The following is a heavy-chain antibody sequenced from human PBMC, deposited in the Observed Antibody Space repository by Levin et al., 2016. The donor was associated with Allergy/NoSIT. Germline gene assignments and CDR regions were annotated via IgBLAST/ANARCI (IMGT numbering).Heavy chain of an antibody. V-gene: IGHV4-39*01. CDR2: IYYSGST. CDR1: GGSISSRSYY. D-gene: IGHD2-2*01. Sequence: SETLSLTCTVSGGSISSRSYYWGWIRQPPGKGLEWIGSIYYSGSTYYNPSLKSRVTIFVDTSKNQFSLKLSSVTAADTAVYYCARLPDIVIVPAAYFDHWGQGTLVTVSS. CDR3: ARLPDIVIVPAAYFDH. J-gene: IGHJ1*01.